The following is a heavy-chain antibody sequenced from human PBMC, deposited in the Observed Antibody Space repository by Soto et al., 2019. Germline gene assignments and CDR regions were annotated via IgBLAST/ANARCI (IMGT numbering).Heavy chain of an antibody. CDR2: IYSGGST. D-gene: IGHD5-12*01. Sequence: EVQLVESGGGLVQPGGSLRLSCAASGFTVSSNYMSWVRQAPGKGLEWVSVIYSGGSTYYADSVKGRFTISRDNSKNTLYLQMNSLRAENTAVYYCARAKPGGYDFIFGFDYWGQGTLVTVSS. CDR3: ARAKPGGYDFIFGFDY. V-gene: IGHV3-66*01. CDR1: GFTVSSNY. J-gene: IGHJ4*02.